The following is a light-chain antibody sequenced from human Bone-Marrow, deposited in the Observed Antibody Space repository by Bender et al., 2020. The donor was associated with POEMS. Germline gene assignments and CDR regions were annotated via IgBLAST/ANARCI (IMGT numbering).Light chain of an antibody. CDR1: SSDVGGYNY. CDR2: EVS. J-gene: IGLJ2*01. CDR3: CSSATTNTFI. V-gene: IGLV2-11*01. Sequence: QSALTQPRSVSGSPGQSVTISCTGTSSDVGGYNYVSWYQQYPGKAPKLMIYEVSKRPSGVSHRFSGSKSGNTASLTISGLQAEDEADYYCCSSATTNTFIFGGGTTLTVL.